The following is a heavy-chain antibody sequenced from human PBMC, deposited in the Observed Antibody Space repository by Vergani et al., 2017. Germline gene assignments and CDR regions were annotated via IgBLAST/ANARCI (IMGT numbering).Heavy chain of an antibody. D-gene: IGHD6-13*01. Sequence: QVQLQQWGAGLLKPSETLSLTCAVYGGSFSGYYWSWIRQPPGKGLEWIGEINHSGSTNYNPSLKSRVTISVDTSKNQFSLKLSSVTAADTAVYYCASEGQAYSSSWYYRQHWFDPWGQGTLVTVSS. V-gene: IGHV4-34*01. CDR3: ASEGQAYSSSWYYRQHWFDP. CDR2: INHSGST. J-gene: IGHJ5*02. CDR1: GGSFSGYY.